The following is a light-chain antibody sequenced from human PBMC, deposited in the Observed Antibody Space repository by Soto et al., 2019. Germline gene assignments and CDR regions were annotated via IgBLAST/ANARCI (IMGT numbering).Light chain of an antibody. J-gene: IGLJ2*01. CDR2: DVT. V-gene: IGLV2-14*03. CDR3: SSYSSSTTHVV. Sequence: QSALTQPASVSGSPGRSVTISCTGTSSDVGDFNYVSGYQHLPGRAPKLIIYDVTNRPSGISYRFSTSKSGRTSSLTISGLQADDEADYYCSSYSSSTTHVVFGGGTQLTVL. CDR1: SSDVGDFNY.